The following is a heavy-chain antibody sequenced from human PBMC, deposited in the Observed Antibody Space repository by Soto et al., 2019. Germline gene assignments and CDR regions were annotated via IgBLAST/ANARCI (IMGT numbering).Heavy chain of an antibody. CDR3: AVAMVREILIFESSGMHV. Sequence: QVHLVQSGAEVKKPGSSVKVSCKTSGGSFNNYAVSWVRQAPGQGLEGMGGIIPNFDTPNYAQKFQDRVTISADKSTSTVYMELRSLRANDTAVYYCAVAMVREILIFESSGMHVWGQGTTVIVSS. CDR2: IIPNFDTP. V-gene: IGHV1-69*06. CDR1: GGSFNNYA. J-gene: IGHJ6*02. D-gene: IGHD3-10*01.